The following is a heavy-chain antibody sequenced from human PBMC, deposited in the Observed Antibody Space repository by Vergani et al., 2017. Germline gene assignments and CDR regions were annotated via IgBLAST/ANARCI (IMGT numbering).Heavy chain of an antibody. V-gene: IGHV1-2*02. J-gene: IGHJ3*02. CDR2: INPNSGGT. CDR1: GYTFTGYY. Sequence: QVQLVQSGAEVKKPGASVKVSCKASGYTFTGYYMHWVRQAPGQGLEWMGWINPNSGGTNYAQKFQGRVTMTRDTSISTAYMELSRLRSDDTAVYYCARDLVGADDCSGGSCAIGNAFDIWGQGTMVTVSS. CDR3: ARDLVGADDCSGGSCAIGNAFDI. D-gene: IGHD2-15*01.